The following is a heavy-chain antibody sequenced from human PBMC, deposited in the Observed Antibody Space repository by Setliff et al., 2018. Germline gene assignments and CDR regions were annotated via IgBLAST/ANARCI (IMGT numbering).Heavy chain of an antibody. CDR3: AKDIVRYYFDTRGFDL. CDR1: GFSFNDYA. CDR2: ISWDGGNM. Sequence: SLSLSCAASGFSFNDYAMHWVRQTPGKGREWVSGISWDGGNMDYADSVKGRFTISRDNAKNSLYLQMNSLGAAATAFYYCAKDIVRYYFDTRGFDLWGRGTLVTVSS. D-gene: IGHD3-22*01. V-gene: IGHV3-9*01. J-gene: IGHJ2*01.